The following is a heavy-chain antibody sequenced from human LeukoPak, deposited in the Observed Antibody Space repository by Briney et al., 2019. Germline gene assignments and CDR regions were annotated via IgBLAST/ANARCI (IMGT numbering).Heavy chain of an antibody. D-gene: IGHD5-24*01. CDR1: GFTFRSYW. CDR2: IKFDGTEQ. CDR3: ARDPPGVRDGYNTIDY. Sequence: PGGSLRLSCAASGFTFRSYWMSWVRQASGKGLEWLANIKFDGTEQNYVGSVKGRFTISRDNAKNSLFLQMNSLRAEDTAVYYCARDPPGVRDGYNTIDYWGQGTLVTVSS. V-gene: IGHV3-7*04. J-gene: IGHJ4*02.